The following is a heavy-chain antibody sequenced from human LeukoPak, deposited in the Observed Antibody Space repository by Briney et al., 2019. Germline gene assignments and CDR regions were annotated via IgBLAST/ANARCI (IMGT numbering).Heavy chain of an antibody. J-gene: IGHJ4*02. CDR1: GGSISSGGYY. D-gene: IGHD4-11*01. Sequence: SSETLSLTCTVSGGSISSGGYYWSWIRQHPGKGLEWIGYIYYSGSTYYNPSLKSRVTISVDTSKNQFSLKLSSVTAADTAVYYCARGKVTTQNYYFDYWDQGTLVTVSS. CDR3: ARGKVTTQNYYFDY. V-gene: IGHV4-31*03. CDR2: IYYSGST.